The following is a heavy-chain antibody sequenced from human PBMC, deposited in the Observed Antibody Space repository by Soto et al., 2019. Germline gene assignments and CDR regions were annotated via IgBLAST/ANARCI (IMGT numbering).Heavy chain of an antibody. CDR2: IYHTGNT. CDR3: ARDEYQLLSSVSWFDS. D-gene: IGHD2-2*01. Sequence: SETLSLTXTVSGGSISDDSYWSWIRQTPGKGLEWIGYIYHTGNTYYNPSLRSRVSISVDKSKSQFSLKLISVTAADTAVYFCARDEYQLLSSVSWFDSWGQGTLVTVSS. J-gene: IGHJ5*01. CDR1: GGSISDDSY. V-gene: IGHV4-30-4*01.